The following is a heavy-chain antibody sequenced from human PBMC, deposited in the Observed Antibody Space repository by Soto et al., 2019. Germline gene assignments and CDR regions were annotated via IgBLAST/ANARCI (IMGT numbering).Heavy chain of an antibody. CDR1: GASVSTSFW. CDR2: IHYSGTT. Sequence: QVQLQESGPGLVKPSGTLSLNCAVSGASVSTSFWWSWVRQSPGKGLEWIGEIHYSGTTNYNPSLNSRVTISLDKSKNQFSLNLNSITAVDTATYYCTRALLKSLDYWGQGSLVTVSS. D-gene: IGHD3-9*01. V-gene: IGHV4-4*02. J-gene: IGHJ4*02. CDR3: TRALLKSLDY.